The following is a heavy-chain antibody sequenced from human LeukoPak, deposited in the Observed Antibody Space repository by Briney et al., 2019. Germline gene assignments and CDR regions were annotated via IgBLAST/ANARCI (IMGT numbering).Heavy chain of an antibody. CDR1: GFTFGSYA. D-gene: IGHD6-13*01. CDR2: ISGSAGST. Sequence: GGSLRLSCAASGFTFGSYAMSWARQAPGKRLEWVSGISGSAGSTHYADSVKGRFTISRDNSKNTLYLQMNSLRAEDTALYYCAKDRDPGYSSSWCDYWGQGTLVTVSS. V-gene: IGHV3-23*01. CDR3: AKDRDPGYSSSWCDY. J-gene: IGHJ4*02.